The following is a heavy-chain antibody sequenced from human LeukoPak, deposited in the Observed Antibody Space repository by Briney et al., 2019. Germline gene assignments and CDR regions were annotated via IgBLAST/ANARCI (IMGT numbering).Heavy chain of an antibody. D-gene: IGHD3-10*01. Sequence: GGSLRLSCAASGFTFSSYAMHWVRQAPGKGLEWVAVISYDGSNKYYADSVKGRFTISRDNSKNTLYLQMNSLRAEDTAVYYCAKDPTMVRGAPYNWFDPWGQGTLVTVSS. CDR1: GFTFSSYA. CDR2: ISYDGSNK. V-gene: IGHV3-30-3*01. CDR3: AKDPTMVRGAPYNWFDP. J-gene: IGHJ5*02.